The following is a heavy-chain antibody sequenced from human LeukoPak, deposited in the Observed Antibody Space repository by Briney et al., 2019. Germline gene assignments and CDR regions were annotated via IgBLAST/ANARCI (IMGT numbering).Heavy chain of an antibody. D-gene: IGHD5-18*01. J-gene: IGHJ4*02. V-gene: IGHV2-5*02. Sequence: SGPTLVKPTQTLTLTCTFSGFSLSTSGVGVGWIRQPPGKALEWLALIYWDDDNRYSPSLKSRLTITKDTSKNQVVLTMTNMDPVDTATYYFAHNPGYSYGQYYFDYWGQGTLVTVSS. CDR1: GFSLSTSGVG. CDR3: AHNPGYSYGQYYFDY. CDR2: IYWDDDN.